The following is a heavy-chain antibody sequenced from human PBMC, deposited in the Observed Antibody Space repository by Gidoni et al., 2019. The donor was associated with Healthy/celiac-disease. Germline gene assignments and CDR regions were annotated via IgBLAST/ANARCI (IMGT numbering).Heavy chain of an antibody. CDR3: ARASGSGSEGWFDP. Sequence: QLQLQESGSGLVKPSQTLSLTCAVSGRSIRSGGYSWSWIRQPTGKGLEWIGYIYPSGSPYYNPSLKSRVTISVDRSKNQFSLKLSSVTAADTAVYYCARASGSGSEGWFDPWGQGTLVTVSS. CDR2: IYPSGSP. D-gene: IGHD3-10*01. CDR1: GRSIRSGGYS. J-gene: IGHJ5*02. V-gene: IGHV4-30-2*01.